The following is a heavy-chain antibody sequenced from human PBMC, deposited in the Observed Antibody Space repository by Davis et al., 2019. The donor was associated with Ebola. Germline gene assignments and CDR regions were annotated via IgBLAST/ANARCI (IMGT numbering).Heavy chain of an antibody. CDR3: ADPLSSV. V-gene: IGHV3-23*01. CDR1: GFNFSHYA. CDR2: ISNLAMKT. J-gene: IGHJ6*02. Sequence: GESLKISCVGSGFNFSHYAMGWVRQIPGRGLECDSVISNLAMKTFYSDSVQGRFIISRDNSKSIVSLQMNNLRVDDTAIYYCADPLSSVWGQGTTVTVS.